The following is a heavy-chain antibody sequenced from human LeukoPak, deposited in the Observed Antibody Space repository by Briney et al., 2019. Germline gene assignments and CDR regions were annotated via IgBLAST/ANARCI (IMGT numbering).Heavy chain of an antibody. Sequence: SETLSLTCAVYGGSFSGYYWSWIRQPPGKGLEWIGEINHSGSTNYNPSLKSRVTISVDTSKNQFSLKLSSVTAADTAVYYCARGRPILLWFREFRYYFDYWGQGTLVTVPS. CDR3: ARGRPILLWFREFRYYFDY. D-gene: IGHD3-10*01. CDR2: INHSGST. J-gene: IGHJ4*02. V-gene: IGHV4-34*01. CDR1: GGSFSGYY.